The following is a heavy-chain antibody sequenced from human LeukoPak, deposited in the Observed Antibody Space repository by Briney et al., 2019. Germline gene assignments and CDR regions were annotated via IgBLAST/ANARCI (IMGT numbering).Heavy chain of an antibody. CDR1: GGSFSGYY. D-gene: IGHD2-15*01. CDR3: ARGYCSGGSCSTPGPMDV. Sequence: SETLSLTCAVYGGSFSGYYWSWIRQPPGKGLEWIGEINHSGSTNYNPSLKSRVTISVDTSKNQFSLKLSSVTAADTAVYYCARGYCSGGSCSTPGPMDVWGKATTVTVSS. J-gene: IGHJ6*03. V-gene: IGHV4-34*01. CDR2: INHSGST.